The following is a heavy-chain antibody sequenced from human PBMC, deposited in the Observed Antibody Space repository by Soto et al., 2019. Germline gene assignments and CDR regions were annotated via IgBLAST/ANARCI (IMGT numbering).Heavy chain of an antibody. CDR3: ARRGSGSYYDY. CDR1: GFTFSSYA. CDR2: ISGSGDST. Sequence: EVQLLESGGGLVQPGGSLRLSCGASGFTFSSYAMRWVRQAPGKGLEWVSAISGSGDSTYYADSVKGRFTISRDNSKNTLYLQMNSLRAEDTAVYYCARRGSGSYYDYWGQGTPVTRSS. D-gene: IGHD1-26*01. J-gene: IGHJ4*02. V-gene: IGHV3-23*01.